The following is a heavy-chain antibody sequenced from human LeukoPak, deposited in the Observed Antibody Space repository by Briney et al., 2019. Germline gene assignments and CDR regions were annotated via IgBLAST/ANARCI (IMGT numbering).Heavy chain of an antibody. J-gene: IGHJ5*02. Sequence: PAGTLCLSCAVYGGSFSGYWLSWIRQPPGRGLEWIAEINHSGSTNYNPALKSRVTTTVDTTKNQFPLKLSSVTAADTAVYYCERALGLLWFGTYTSGGWFDPWGQGTLVPVSS. V-gene: IGHV4-34*01. CDR3: ERALGLLWFGTYTSGGWFDP. CDR2: INHSGST. D-gene: IGHD3-10*01. CDR1: GGSFSGYW.